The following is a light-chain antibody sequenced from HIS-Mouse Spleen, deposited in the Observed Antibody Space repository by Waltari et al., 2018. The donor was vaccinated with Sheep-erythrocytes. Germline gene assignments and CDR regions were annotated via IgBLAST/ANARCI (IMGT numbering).Light chain of an antibody. CDR1: SSDVGGSNY. J-gene: IGLJ1*01. Sequence: QSALTQPRSVSGSPGQSVTISCTATSSDVGGSNYVPWYQQHPGKAPKLMIYDVSKRPSGVPDRFSGSKSGNTASLTISGLQAEDEADYYCCSYAGSYNHVFATGTKVTVL. V-gene: IGLV2-11*01. CDR3: CSYAGSYNHV. CDR2: DVS.